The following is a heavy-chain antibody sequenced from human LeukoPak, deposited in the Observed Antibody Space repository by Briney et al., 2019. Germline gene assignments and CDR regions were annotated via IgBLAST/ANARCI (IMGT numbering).Heavy chain of an antibody. V-gene: IGHV3-30*02. CDR3: AKEDWGVDY. Sequence: GGSLRLSCAASGFTFSSYGMHWVRQAPGKGLEWVAFIRYDGSNKYYADSVKGRFTISRDNSKNTLYPQMNSLRAEDTAVYYCAKEDWGVDYWGQGTLVTVSS. CDR2: IRYDGSNK. CDR1: GFTFSSYG. J-gene: IGHJ4*02. D-gene: IGHD7-27*01.